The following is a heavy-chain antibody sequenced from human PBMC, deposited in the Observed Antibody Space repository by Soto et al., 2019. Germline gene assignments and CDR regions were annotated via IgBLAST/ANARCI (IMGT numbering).Heavy chain of an antibody. CDR3: AKVGQLRYFDWLPNSAFDI. Sequence: PGGSLRLSCAASGFTFDDYALHWVRQAPGKGLEWVSLISWDGGSTYYADSVKGRFTISRDNSKNSLYLQMNSLRAEDTALYYCAKVGQLRYFDWLPNSAFDIWGQGTMVTVSS. J-gene: IGHJ3*02. V-gene: IGHV3-43D*04. CDR2: ISWDGGST. D-gene: IGHD3-9*01. CDR1: GFTFDDYA.